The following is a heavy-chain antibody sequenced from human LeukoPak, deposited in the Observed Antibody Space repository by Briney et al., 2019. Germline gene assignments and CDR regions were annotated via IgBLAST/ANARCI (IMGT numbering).Heavy chain of an antibody. D-gene: IGHD3-3*01. CDR1: GFTFSSYS. V-gene: IGHV3-21*01. Sequence: GGSLRLSCAASGFTFSSYSMNWVRQAPGKGLEWVSSISSSSSYIYYADSVKGRFTISRDNAKNSLYLQMSSLRAEDTAVYYCARDLGGRFLEWPFDYWGQGALVTVSS. CDR3: ARDLGGRFLEWPFDY. J-gene: IGHJ4*02. CDR2: ISSSSSYI.